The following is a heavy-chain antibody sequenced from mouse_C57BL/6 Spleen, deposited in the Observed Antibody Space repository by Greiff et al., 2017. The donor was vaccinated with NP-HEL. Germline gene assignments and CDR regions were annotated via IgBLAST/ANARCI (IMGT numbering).Heavy chain of an antibody. J-gene: IGHJ2*01. CDR3: AREGYSILFDY. D-gene: IGHD2-5*01. CDR1: GFTFSDYY. CDR2: INYDGSST. Sequence: EVHLVESEGGLVQPGSSMKLSCTASGFTFSDYYMAWVRQVPEKGLEWVANINYDGSSTYYLDSLKSRFIISRDNAKNILYLQMSSLKSEDTATYYCAREGYSILFDYWGQGTTLTVSS. V-gene: IGHV5-16*01.